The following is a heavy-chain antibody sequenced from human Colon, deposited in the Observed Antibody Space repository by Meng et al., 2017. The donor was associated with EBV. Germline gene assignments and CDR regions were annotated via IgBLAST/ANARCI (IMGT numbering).Heavy chain of an antibody. J-gene: IGHJ5*02. CDR2: IYHGGTT. CDR3: ARGPYCGGDCYWFDP. D-gene: IGHD2-21*02. CDR1: GDSMSSGDYS. Sequence: QLLLQQSHPGLILPPPSLSLTCAVSGDSMSSGDYSWSWIRQPPGQGLEWIGYIYHGGTTYNTSLKSRVTISVDNSKNPFSLRLTSVTAADTAVYYCARGPYCGGDCYWFDPWGQGTLVTVFS. V-gene: IGHV4-30-2*01.